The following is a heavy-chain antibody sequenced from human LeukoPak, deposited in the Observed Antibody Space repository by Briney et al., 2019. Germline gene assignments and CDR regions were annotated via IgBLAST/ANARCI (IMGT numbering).Heavy chain of an antibody. D-gene: IGHD3-10*01. CDR2: ISAYNGNT. J-gene: IGHJ6*03. CDR1: GYTFTSYD. CDR3: ARVLLWFGYYYYMDV. V-gene: IGHV1-18*01. Sequence: ASVKVSCKASGYTFTSYDINWVRQAPGQGLEWMGWISAYNGNTNYAQKLQGRVTMTTDTSTSTAYMELRSLRSDDTAVYYCARVLLWFGYYYYMDVWGKGTTVTISS.